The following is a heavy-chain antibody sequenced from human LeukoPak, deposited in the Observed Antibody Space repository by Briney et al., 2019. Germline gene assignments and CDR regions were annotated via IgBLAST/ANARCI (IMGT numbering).Heavy chain of an antibody. CDR3: ARDGTYCSGGSCYPEDDYYYYYMDV. D-gene: IGHD2-15*01. V-gene: IGHV3-23*01. CDR2: ISGSGGST. CDR1: GFTFSSYA. Sequence: PGGSLRLSCAASGFTFSSYAMSWVRQAPGKGLEWVSAISGSGGSTYYADSVKGRFTISRDNSKNTLYLQMNSLRAEDTAVYYCARDGTYCSGGSCYPEDDYYYYYMDVWGKGTTVTVSS. J-gene: IGHJ6*03.